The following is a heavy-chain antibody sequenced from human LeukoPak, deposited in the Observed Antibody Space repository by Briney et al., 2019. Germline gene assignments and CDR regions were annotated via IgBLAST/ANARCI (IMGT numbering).Heavy chain of an antibody. CDR2: IRYDGNNK. CDR1: GFTLSTAW. CDR3: VKDNPLDY. D-gene: IGHD1-14*01. V-gene: IGHV3-30*02. Sequence: GGSLRLSCAASGFTLSTAWMNWVRQAPGKGLEWVAFIRYDGNNKLYADSMKGRFTISRDNSKNTLYLHINSLRAEDTAVYYCVKDNPLDYWGQGTLVIVSS. J-gene: IGHJ4*02.